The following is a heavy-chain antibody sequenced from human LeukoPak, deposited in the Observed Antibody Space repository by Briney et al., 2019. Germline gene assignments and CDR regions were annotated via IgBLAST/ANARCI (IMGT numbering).Heavy chain of an antibody. CDR1: GLTISSYA. J-gene: IGHJ4*02. Sequence: GEPLRLSCGSSGLTISSYAIRWLHQPPEKLVEWVLTIIGSAANTYYAASVKGLFTISRDDTNTTVYLQMNSLRAEDTAVYSCWKYISGPPYRVLDQWGEGTRVSV. V-gene: IGHV3-23*01. CDR2: IIGSAANT. D-gene: IGHD3-10*01. CDR3: WKYISGPPYRVLDQ.